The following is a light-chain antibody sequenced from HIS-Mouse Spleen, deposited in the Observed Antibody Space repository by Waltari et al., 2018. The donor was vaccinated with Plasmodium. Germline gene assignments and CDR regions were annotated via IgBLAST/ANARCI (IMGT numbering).Light chain of an antibody. Sequence: DIQMTQSPSSLSASVRDRVTITCRASQSISSSLNWYQQKPGKAPKLLIYAASSLQSGVPSRFSGSGSGTDFTLTISSLQPEDFATYYCQQSYSTWTFGQGTKVEIK. CDR3: QQSYSTWT. CDR2: AAS. V-gene: IGKV1-39*01. CDR1: QSISSS. J-gene: IGKJ1*01.